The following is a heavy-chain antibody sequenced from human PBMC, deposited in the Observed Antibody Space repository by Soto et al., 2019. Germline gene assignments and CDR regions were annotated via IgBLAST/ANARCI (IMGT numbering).Heavy chain of an antibody. CDR3: ARGGEMGLTDY. V-gene: IGHV3-73*02. CDR1: GFTFSDSA. Sequence: VQLVESGGGLVQPGGSLRLSCAASGFTFSDSAMHWVRQASGKGLEWIARIRSKANSYLIAYEESVRGRFIISRNDSKNTAYLQMTNLKPGNTAMYYCARGGEMGLTDYWGQGTLVTVS. J-gene: IGHJ4*02. CDR2: IRSKANSYLI. D-gene: IGHD1-26*01.